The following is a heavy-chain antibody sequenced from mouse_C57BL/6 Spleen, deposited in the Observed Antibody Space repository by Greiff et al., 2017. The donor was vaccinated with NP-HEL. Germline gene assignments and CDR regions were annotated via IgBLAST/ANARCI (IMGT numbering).Heavy chain of an antibody. V-gene: IGHV1-64*01. CDR1: GYTFTSYW. CDR2: IHPNSGST. J-gene: IGHJ4*01. D-gene: IGHD1-1*01. CDR3: ARGDYGMDYYAMDY. Sequence: QVQLQQSGAELVKPGASVKLSCKASGYTFTSYWMHWVKQRPGQGLEWIGMIHPNSGSTNYNEKFKSKATLTVDKSSSTAYMQLSSLTSEDSAVYYCARGDYGMDYYAMDYWGQGTSVTVSS.